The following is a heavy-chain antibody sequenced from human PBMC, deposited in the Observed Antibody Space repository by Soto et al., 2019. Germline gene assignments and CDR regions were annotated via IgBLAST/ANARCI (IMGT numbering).Heavy chain of an antibody. J-gene: IGHJ4*02. CDR1: GFTFSSYA. V-gene: IGHV3-23*01. CDR2: ISGSGGST. Sequence: PGGSLRLSCAASGFTFSSYAMSWVRQAPGKGLEWVSAISGSGGSTYYADSVKGRFTISRDNSKNTLYLQMNSLRAEDTAVYYCAKGRDSYSGSYLLLDYSGQGSLVIGSS. D-gene: IGHD1-26*01. CDR3: AKGRDSYSGSYLLLDY.